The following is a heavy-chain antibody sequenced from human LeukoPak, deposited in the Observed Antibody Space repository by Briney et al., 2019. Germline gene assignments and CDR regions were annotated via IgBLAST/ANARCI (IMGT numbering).Heavy chain of an antibody. V-gene: IGHV3-23*01. D-gene: IGHD6-19*01. CDR2: ISGSGGST. CDR3: AKGSQWLVSPIYFDY. Sequence: AGSLTLSCAASGFTFISYAMSWVRQAPGKGLEWVSAISGSGGSTFCADSVKGRFAISRDNSKNTLYLQMNSLRAEDTAVYYCAKGSQWLVSPIYFDYWGQGTLVTVSS. CDR1: GFTFISYA. J-gene: IGHJ4*02.